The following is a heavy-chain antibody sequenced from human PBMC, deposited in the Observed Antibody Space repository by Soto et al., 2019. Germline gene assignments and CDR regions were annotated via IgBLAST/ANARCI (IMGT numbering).Heavy chain of an antibody. CDR2: INHSGST. D-gene: IGHD3-9*01. J-gene: IGHJ5*02. V-gene: IGHV4-34*01. Sequence: SETLSLTCAVYGGSFSGYYWSWIRQPPGKGLEWIGEINHSGSTNYNPSLKSRVTISVDTSKNQFSLKLSSVTAADTAVYYCAREIRYFDWLLYRAGWFDPWGQGTLVTVSS. CDR1: GGSFSGYY. CDR3: AREIRYFDWLLYRAGWFDP.